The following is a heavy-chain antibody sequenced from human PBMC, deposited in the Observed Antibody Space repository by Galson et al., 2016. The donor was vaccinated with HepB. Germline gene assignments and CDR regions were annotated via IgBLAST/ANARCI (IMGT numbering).Heavy chain of an antibody. CDR2: IYYSGLT. CDR1: GGSISSNYW. Sequence: ETLSLTCAVSGGSISSNYWWHWVRQPPGKGLEWIGEIYYSGLTNYKSSLKSRVTISVDKSKNQFSLKLTSVTAADTAVYYCAHYSGGYYGSDAFDIWGQGTMDTVSS. CDR3: AHYSGGYYGSDAFDI. V-gene: IGHV4-4*02. D-gene: IGHD1-26*01. J-gene: IGHJ3*02.